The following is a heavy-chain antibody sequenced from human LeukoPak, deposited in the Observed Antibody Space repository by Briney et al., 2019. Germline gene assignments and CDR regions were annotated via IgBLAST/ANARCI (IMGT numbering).Heavy chain of an antibody. D-gene: IGHD3-10*01. Sequence: LXLSXXXXGXTVXSNYMSWVRQAPXKXLEWVSVIYSGANTIYADSVKGRFPISRDNSKNTVYLQVSSLRAEDTAVYYCARTGDYYYYGMDVWGQGTTVIVSS. CDR1: GXTVXSNY. CDR2: IYSGANT. V-gene: IGHV3-53*01. J-gene: IGHJ6*02. CDR3: ARTGDYYYYGMDV.